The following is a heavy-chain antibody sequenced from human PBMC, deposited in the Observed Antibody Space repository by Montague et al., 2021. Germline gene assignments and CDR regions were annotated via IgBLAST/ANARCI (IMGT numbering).Heavy chain of an antibody. J-gene: IGHJ6*02. Sequence: SLRLSCAASAFTFSSYWMGWVRQAPGKGLVCVSRINGDGSSTNYADSVKGRFTISRDNAKNTLYLQMNNLRAEDTAVYYCARDLGHCAGGSCGVWGQGTTVTVSS. D-gene: IGHD2-15*01. V-gene: IGHV3-74*01. CDR1: AFTFSSYW. CDR2: INGDGSST. CDR3: ARDLGHCAGGSCGV.